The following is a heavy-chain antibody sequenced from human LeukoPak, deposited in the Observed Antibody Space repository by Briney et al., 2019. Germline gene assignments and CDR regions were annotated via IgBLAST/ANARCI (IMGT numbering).Heavy chain of an antibody. V-gene: IGHV6-1*01. J-gene: IGHJ3*02. CDR3: ARADFYYGSGSYFQRGAFDI. D-gene: IGHD3-10*01. Sequence: SQTLSLTCAISGDSVSSNSAAWNWIRQSPSRGLEWLGRTYYRSQWYNDYAVSVKSRITINPDTSKNQFSLQLNSVTPEDTAVYYCARADFYYGSGSYFQRGAFDIWGQGTMVTVSS. CDR2: TYYRSQWYN. CDR1: GDSVSSNSAA.